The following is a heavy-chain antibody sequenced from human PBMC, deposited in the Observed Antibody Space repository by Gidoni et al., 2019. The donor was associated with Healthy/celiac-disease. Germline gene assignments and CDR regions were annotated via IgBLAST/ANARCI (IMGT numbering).Heavy chain of an antibody. J-gene: IGHJ6*04. CDR3: ARYLSRSSSSPYCDYYGMDV. V-gene: IGHV1-69*01. CDR2: IIPIFGTA. D-gene: IGHD6-6*01. CDR1: GGTFSSYA. Sequence: QVQLVQSGAEVKKPGSSVKVSCKDSGGTFSSYAISWVRQAPGQGLEWMGEIIPIFGTADYAKKFQGRVTITADESRSTAYMELSRLRTEDTAVYYCARYLSRSSSSPYCDYYGMDVWGKGTTVTVSS.